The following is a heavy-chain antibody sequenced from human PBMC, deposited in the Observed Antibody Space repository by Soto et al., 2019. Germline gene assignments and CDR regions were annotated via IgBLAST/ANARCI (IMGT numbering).Heavy chain of an antibody. CDR3: ARLGGFSAGTFDY. CDR1: GVSLRSPSYF. Sequence: PSETLSLTCTASGVSLRSPSYFWGWVRQPPGKGLEWIAAVYSHGDKYYNPPLNSRVSISVDTSANRFSLTLTSLTAADTAVYYCARLGGFSAGTFDYWGQGTLVTVSS. D-gene: IGHD3-10*01. J-gene: IGHJ4*02. CDR2: VYSHGDK. V-gene: IGHV4-39*01.